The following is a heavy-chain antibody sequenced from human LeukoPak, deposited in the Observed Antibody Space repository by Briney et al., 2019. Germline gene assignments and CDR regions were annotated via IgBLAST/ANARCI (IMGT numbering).Heavy chain of an antibody. CDR3: ARQTMVRGVMLPPFDY. J-gene: IGHJ4*02. Sequence: PSETLSLTCTVSGGSISSSSYYWGWIRQPPGKGLEWIGSIYYSGSTYYNPSLKSRVTISVDTSKNQFSLKLSSVTAADTAVYYCARQTMVRGVMLPPFDYWGQGTLVTVSS. V-gene: IGHV4-39*07. CDR1: GGSISSSSYY. D-gene: IGHD3-10*01. CDR2: IYYSGST.